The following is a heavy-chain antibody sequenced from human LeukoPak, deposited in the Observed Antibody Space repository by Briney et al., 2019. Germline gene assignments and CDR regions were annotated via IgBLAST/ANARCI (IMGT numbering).Heavy chain of an antibody. Sequence: SETLSLTCAVYGGSFSGYYWSWIRQPPGKGLEGIGEINHSGSTNYNPSLKSRVTISVDTSKNQFSLKLSSVTAADTAVYYCARRIMITFGGVRFDPWGQGTLVTVSS. CDR3: ARRIMITFGGVRFDP. V-gene: IGHV4-34*01. D-gene: IGHD3-16*01. CDR2: INHSGST. J-gene: IGHJ5*02. CDR1: GGSFSGYY.